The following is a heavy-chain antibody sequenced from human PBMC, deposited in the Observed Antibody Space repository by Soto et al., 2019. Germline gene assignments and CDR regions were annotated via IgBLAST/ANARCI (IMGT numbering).Heavy chain of an antibody. D-gene: IGHD2-15*01. J-gene: IGHJ4*02. CDR2: IIPIFGTA. V-gene: IGHV1-69*12. CDR3: ARESRYCSGGSCYFLPGLDY. Sequence: QVQLVQSGAEVKKPGSSVKVSCKASGGTFSSYAISWVRQAPGQGLEWMGGIIPIFGTANYAQKFQGRVTIPAHEXXSTAYMELSSLRSEDAAVYYCARESRYCSGGSCYFLPGLDYWGQGTLVTVSS. CDR1: GGTFSSYA.